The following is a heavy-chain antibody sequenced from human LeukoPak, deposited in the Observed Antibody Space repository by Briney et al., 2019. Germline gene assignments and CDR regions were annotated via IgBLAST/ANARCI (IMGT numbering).Heavy chain of an antibody. V-gene: IGHV3-23*01. CDR3: ALDLAYIRFDN. D-gene: IGHD1-1*01. J-gene: IGHJ4*02. CDR2: ISPSGDIT. Sequence: GGSLRLSCAASGFIFSSHGMNWVRQAPGKGLEWVSGISPSGDITYYADSVKGRFTISRDNSKNTVYLQMDSLRFEDAAVYYCALDLAYIRFDNWGQGTLVTVSS. CDR1: GFIFSSHG.